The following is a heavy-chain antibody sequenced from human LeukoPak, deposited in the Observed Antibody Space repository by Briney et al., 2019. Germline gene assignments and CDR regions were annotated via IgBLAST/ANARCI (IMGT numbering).Heavy chain of an antibody. CDR1: GFTFSSYA. V-gene: IGHV3-23*01. J-gene: IGHJ4*02. D-gene: IGHD6-19*01. CDR2: ISNSGVST. Sequence: GGSLRLSCAASGFTFSSYAMSWVRHAPGKGLEWVSAISNSGVSTYYADSVKGRFTISRDNSKNTLYLQMNSLRAEDTAVYYCAKGYSSGWYYFDYWGQGTLVTVSS. CDR3: AKGYSSGWYYFDY.